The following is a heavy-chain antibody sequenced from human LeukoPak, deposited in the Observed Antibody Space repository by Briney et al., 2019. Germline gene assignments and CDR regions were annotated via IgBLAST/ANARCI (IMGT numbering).Heavy chain of an antibody. CDR1: RFTFDDYA. CDR3: ATRNRY. CDR2: ISWNSGSI. V-gene: IGHV3-9*03. D-gene: IGHD1-14*01. Sequence: GGSLRLSCAASRFTFDDYAMHWVRQAPGKGLEWVSGISWNSGSIGYADSVKGRFTISRDNAKNSLYLQMNSLRAEDMALYYCATRNRYWGQGTLVTVSS. J-gene: IGHJ4*02.